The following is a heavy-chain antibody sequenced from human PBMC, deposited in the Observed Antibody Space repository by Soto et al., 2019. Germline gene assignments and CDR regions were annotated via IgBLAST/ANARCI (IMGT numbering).Heavy chain of an antibody. Sequence: PGGSLRLSCTVSGFTFSNYDMNWVRQAPGKGLEWVSVISGSGGSAYYADSVQGRFTISRDNPKNTFYLQMNSLRAEDTAIYYCVREGSDWYSRGSFDFWGRGTMVTVSS. V-gene: IGHV3-23*01. J-gene: IGHJ3*01. CDR3: VREGSDWYSRGSFDF. D-gene: IGHD2-21*02. CDR2: ISGSGGSA. CDR1: GFTFSNYD.